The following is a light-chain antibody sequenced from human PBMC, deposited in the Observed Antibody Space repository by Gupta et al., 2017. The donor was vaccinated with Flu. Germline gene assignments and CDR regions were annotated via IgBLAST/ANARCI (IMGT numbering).Light chain of an antibody. CDR1: QCLSSW. J-gene: IGKJ4*01. V-gene: IGKV1-5*03. CDR3: QQDDSYSLT. Sequence: DIQMTQSPSTLSAYVGDRVTITCRASQCLSSWLAWYQQKPGKAPNLLIYKASNLESGVPSRFSGSGSGTEFTLTISSLQPDDFATYYCQQDDSYSLTFGGGTKVEI. CDR2: KAS.